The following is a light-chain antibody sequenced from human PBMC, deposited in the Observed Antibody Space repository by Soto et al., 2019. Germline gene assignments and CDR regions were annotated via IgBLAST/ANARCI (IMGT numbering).Light chain of an antibody. Sequence: QPVLTQSPSASASLGASVKLTCTLSSGYSTYAIAWHQQQPEKGPRFLMKLNSDGTHDKGDGIPDRFSGSISGAERYLNISSLQSEDEADYYCQTWDTVGVFGGGTKLTVL. CDR1: SGYSTYA. V-gene: IGLV4-69*01. CDR3: QTWDTVGV. CDR2: LNSDGTH. J-gene: IGLJ2*01.